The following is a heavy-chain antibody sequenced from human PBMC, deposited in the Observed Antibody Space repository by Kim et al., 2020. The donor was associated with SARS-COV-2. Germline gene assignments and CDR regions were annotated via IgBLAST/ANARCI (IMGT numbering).Heavy chain of an antibody. D-gene: IGHD3-16*01. J-gene: IGHJ4*02. CDR1: GGSLTSSSYY. CDR2: ISYSGST. V-gene: IGHV4-39*01. CDR3: ARHEFMIGTRWPDY. Sequence: SETLSLTCTVSGGSLTSSSYYLGWIRQPPGKGLEWIASISYSGSTYYNPSLRSRVTISVDTSKTQFSLKLSSVTAADTAVYYCARHEFMIGTRWPDYWGQGILVTVS.